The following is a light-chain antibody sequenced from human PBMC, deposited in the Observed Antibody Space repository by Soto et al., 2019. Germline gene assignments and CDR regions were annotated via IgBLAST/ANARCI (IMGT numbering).Light chain of an antibody. Sequence: QSALTQPPSASGTPGQSVTIPCTGTSSDVVDYNYVSWYQQHPGKAPKLMIYEVSRRPSGFPDRFSGSKSGNTASLPVSGRQAEDEADYYCSSNAGSSNLVFGGGTKLTVL. V-gene: IGLV2-8*01. CDR2: EVS. CDR3: SSNAGSSNLV. CDR1: SSDVVDYNY. J-gene: IGLJ2*01.